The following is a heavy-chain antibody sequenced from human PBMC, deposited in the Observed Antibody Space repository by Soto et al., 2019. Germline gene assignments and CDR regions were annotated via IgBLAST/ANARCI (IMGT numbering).Heavy chain of an antibody. CDR2: VGGNDGKT. CDR1: GFTFSSYA. V-gene: IGHV3-23*01. J-gene: IGHJ5*02. D-gene: IGHD6-19*01. Sequence: PGGSLRLSCAASGFTFSSYAMFWVRQAPGKGLEWVSSVGGNDGKTFYADSVKGRFTVSRDNSRNTLYLQMSSLRAEDTALYYCAKKVVPVTGSDWFDTWGQGTLVTVPQ. CDR3: AKKVVPVTGSDWFDT.